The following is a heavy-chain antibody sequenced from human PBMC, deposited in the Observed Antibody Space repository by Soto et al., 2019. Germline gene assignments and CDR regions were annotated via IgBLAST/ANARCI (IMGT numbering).Heavy chain of an antibody. V-gene: IGHV3-30-3*01. CDR1: GFTFSSYA. CDR2: ISYDGSNK. CDR3: ARSSIAAAGTGDFDY. J-gene: IGHJ4*02. Sequence: QVQLVESGGGVVQPGRSLRLSCAASGFTFSSYAMHWVRQAPGKGLEWVAVISYDGSNKYYADSVKGRFTISRDNSKNTLYLQMNSLRAEDTAVYYCARSSIAAAGTGDFDYWGQGTLVTVSS. D-gene: IGHD6-13*01.